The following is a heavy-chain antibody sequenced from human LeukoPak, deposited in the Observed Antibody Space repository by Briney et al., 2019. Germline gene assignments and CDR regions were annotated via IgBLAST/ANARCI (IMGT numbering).Heavy chain of an antibody. V-gene: IGHV4-30-2*01. CDR1: GGSISSGGHS. D-gene: IGHD2-2*01. J-gene: IGHJ6*02. CDR3: ARVDIVVVPAARRYYYYYGMDV. CDR2: IYHSGSGST. Sequence: SETLSLTCTVSGGSISSGGHSWSWIRQPPGKGLEWIGYIYHSGSGSTYYNPSLKSRVTISVDTSKNQFSLKLSSVTAADTAVYYCARVDIVVVPAARRYYYYYGMDVWGQGTTVTVSS.